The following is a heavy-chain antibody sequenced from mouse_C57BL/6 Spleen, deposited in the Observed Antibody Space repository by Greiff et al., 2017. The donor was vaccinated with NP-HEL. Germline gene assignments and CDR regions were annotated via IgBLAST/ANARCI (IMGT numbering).Heavy chain of an antibody. J-gene: IGHJ3*01. V-gene: IGHV1-61*01. CDR1: GYTFTSYW. CDR3: ASQTAQATQGFAY. CDR2: IYPSDSET. Sequence: QVQLQQPGAELVRPGSSVKLSCKASGYTFTSYWMDWVKQRPGQGLEWIGNIYPSDSETHYNQKFKDKATLTVDKSSSTAYMQLSSLTSEDSAVYYCASQTAQATQGFAYWGQGTLVTVSA. D-gene: IGHD3-2*02.